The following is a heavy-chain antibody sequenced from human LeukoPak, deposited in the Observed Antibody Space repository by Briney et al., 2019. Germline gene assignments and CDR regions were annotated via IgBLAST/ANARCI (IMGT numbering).Heavy chain of an antibody. J-gene: IGHJ5*02. CDR3: ARVGFYSDNSGYFNWFDP. Sequence: PSQTLSLTCAVSGGSINSGSYYWGWIRQPPGKGLEWIGSIYYSGNTFYNPSLKSRVTISVDTSKNQFSLKLNSVTAADTAVYYCARVGFYSDNSGYFNWFDPWGQGTLVTVSS. D-gene: IGHD3-22*01. V-gene: IGHV4-39*07. CDR2: IYYSGNT. CDR1: GGSINSGSYY.